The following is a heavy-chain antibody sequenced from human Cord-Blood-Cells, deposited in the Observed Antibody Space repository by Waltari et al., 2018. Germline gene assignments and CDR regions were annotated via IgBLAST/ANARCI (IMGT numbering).Heavy chain of an antibody. D-gene: IGHD6-6*01. V-gene: IGHV1-24*01. CDR3: ATDPLKYSSSYYYYYGMDV. Sequence: QVQLVQSGAAVKKPGASVKVSCKVAGYTLTELSMHWVRQAPGKGLEWLGGFDPEDGETIYAQKFQGRVTMTEDTSTDTAHMELSSLRSEDTAVYYCATDPLKYSSSYYYYYGMDVWGQGTTVTVSS. CDR2: FDPEDGET. CDR1: GYTLTELS. J-gene: IGHJ6*02.